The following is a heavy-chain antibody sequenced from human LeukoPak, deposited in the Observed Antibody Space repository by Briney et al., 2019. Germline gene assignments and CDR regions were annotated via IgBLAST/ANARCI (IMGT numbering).Heavy chain of an antibody. D-gene: IGHD3-22*01. J-gene: IGHJ3*02. V-gene: IGHV4-39*01. CDR3: ASATYYYDSSGWDAFDI. CDR2: IYYSGTT. Sequence: SETLSLTCSVSGGSISSGSYYWDWIRQPPGKGLEWIGTIYYSGTTYYNPTLKSRVTISVDTSKNQFSLKLSSVTAADTAVYYCASATYYYDSSGWDAFDIWGQGTMVTVSS. CDR1: GGSISSGSYY.